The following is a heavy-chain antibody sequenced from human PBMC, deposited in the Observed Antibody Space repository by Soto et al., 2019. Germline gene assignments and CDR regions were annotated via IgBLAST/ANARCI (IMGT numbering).Heavy chain of an antibody. Sequence: GASVKVSCKASGYTFTSYGISWVRQAPGQGLEWMGWISAYNGNTNYAQKLKGRVTMTTDTSTSTAYMELRSLRSDDTAVYYCARDLFWSGYYTGHENYGMDVWGQGTTVTVSS. CDR1: GYTFTSYG. V-gene: IGHV1-18*01. J-gene: IGHJ6*02. CDR2: ISAYNGNT. D-gene: IGHD3-3*01. CDR3: ARDLFWSGYYTGHENYGMDV.